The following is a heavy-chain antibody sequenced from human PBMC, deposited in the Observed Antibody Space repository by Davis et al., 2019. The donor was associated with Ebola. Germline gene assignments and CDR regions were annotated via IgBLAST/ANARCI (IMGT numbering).Heavy chain of an antibody. CDR2: ISGSGRT. D-gene: IGHD3-16*01. V-gene: IGHV4-59*11. CDR1: DASISGHY. Sequence: PSETLSLTCTVSDASISGHYWNWFRQPPGKGLEWIGFISGSGRTSYNPSLTSRINISADTSKNQFSLNHRSVTVADTAVYFCAIFGHGAYWGQGTLVTVSS. CDR3: AIFGHGAY. J-gene: IGHJ4*02.